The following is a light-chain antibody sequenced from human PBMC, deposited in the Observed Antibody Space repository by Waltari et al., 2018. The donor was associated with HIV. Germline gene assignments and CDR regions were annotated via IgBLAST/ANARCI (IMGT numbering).Light chain of an antibody. CDR3: GAWDSGLSAWV. CDR2: DNN. V-gene: IGLV1-51*01. J-gene: IGLJ3*02. CDR1: SSNIGNNY. Sequence: HSVLPQPPSVSAAQGQKVTISCSGSSSNIGNNYVSWYQQFPGTAPKLLIYDNNKRPSVIPDRFSGTKSGTSATLGITGLQTGDEAGYYCGAWDSGLSAWVFGGGTKLTVL.